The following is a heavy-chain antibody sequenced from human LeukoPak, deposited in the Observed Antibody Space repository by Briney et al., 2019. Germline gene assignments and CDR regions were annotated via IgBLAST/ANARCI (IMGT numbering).Heavy chain of an antibody. CDR3: ARGSGAGEVWFGELISPNNFDY. V-gene: IGHV4-59*08. Sequence: SETLSLTCTVSGGSISSYYWSWIRQPPGKGLEWIGYIYYSGSSNYNPALKSRVTISVDTSKNQFSLKLSSVTAADTAAYYCARGSGAGEVWFGELISPNNFDYWGQGTLVTVSS. J-gene: IGHJ4*02. D-gene: IGHD3-10*01. CDR1: GGSISSYY. CDR2: IYYSGSS.